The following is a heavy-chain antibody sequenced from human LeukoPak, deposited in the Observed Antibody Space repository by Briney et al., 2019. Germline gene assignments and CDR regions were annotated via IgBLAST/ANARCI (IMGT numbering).Heavy chain of an antibody. V-gene: IGHV4-38-2*02. CDR3: ARESGFDGYSYYMDV. CDR1: GYSISSAYY. D-gene: IGHD5-12*01. CDR2: IYHSGTT. J-gene: IGHJ6*03. Sequence: SETLSLTCTVSGYSISSAYYWGWIRQPPGKGLEWIGNIYHSGTTYYNPSLKGRVTISLDTSKNQLSLRLSSLTAADTAVYYCARESGFDGYSYYMDVWGKGTTVTVSS.